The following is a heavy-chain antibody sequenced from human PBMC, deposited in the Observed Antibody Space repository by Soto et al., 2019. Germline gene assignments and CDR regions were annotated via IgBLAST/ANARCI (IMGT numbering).Heavy chain of an antibody. V-gene: IGHV3-33*01. J-gene: IGHJ4*01. Sequence: PVGSLRLSCAASGFTFSSYGMHWVRQAPGKGLEWVAVIWYDGSNKYYADSVKGRFTISRDNSKNTLYLQMNSLRAEDTAVYYCARGPLRYCSSTSCSTIDYWGHGTLVTVSS. D-gene: IGHD2-2*01. CDR2: IWYDGSNK. CDR1: GFTFSSYG. CDR3: ARGPLRYCSSTSCSTIDY.